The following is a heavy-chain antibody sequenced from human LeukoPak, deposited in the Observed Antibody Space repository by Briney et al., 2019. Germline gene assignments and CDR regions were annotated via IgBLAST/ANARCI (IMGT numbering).Heavy chain of an antibody. CDR3: ARAISGSFRTSYYFDY. V-gene: IGHV4-39*07. J-gene: IGHJ4*02. CDR1: GGSISSYY. Sequence: ASETLSLTCTVSGGSISSYYWGWIRQPPGKGLEWIGSIYHTGSTDYNPSLKSRVTVSVDTSKNQFSLKLTSVTAADTAVYYCARAISGSFRTSYYFDYWGQGALVTVSS. D-gene: IGHD6-13*01. CDR2: IYHTGST.